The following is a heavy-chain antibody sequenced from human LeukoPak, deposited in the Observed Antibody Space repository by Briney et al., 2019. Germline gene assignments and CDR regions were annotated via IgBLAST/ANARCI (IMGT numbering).Heavy chain of an antibody. Sequence: VASVKVSCKASGYTFTSYGISWVRQAPGQGLEWMGWTSAYNGNTNYAQKLQGRVTMTRDTSTSTVYMELSSLRSEDTAVYYCARDRFRGGSLSNFDYWGQGTLVTVSS. V-gene: IGHV1-18*01. CDR1: GYTFTSYG. CDR2: TSAYNGNT. J-gene: IGHJ4*02. CDR3: ARDRFRGGSLSNFDY. D-gene: IGHD3-16*01.